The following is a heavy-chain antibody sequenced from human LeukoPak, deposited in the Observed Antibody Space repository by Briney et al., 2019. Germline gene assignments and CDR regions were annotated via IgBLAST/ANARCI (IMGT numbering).Heavy chain of an antibody. Sequence: GASVKVSCTASGYTFTNYHINWVRQAPGQGLEWVGWMNPNNGDSGFAQNFQGRVAITRDTSMSTAYMDLGSLRSEDTAVYFCARTTSFTASGYDYWGQGTLVTVSS. J-gene: IGHJ4*02. V-gene: IGHV1-8*03. D-gene: IGHD6-25*01. CDR2: MNPNNGDS. CDR1: GYTFTNYH. CDR3: ARTTSFTASGYDY.